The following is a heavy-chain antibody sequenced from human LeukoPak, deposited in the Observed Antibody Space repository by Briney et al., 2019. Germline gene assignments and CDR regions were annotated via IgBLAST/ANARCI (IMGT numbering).Heavy chain of an antibody. J-gene: IGHJ5*02. Sequence: PSETLSLTCTVSGGSISSYYWSWIRQPPGKGLEWIGYIYYSGSTNYNPSLKSRVTISVDTSKNQFSLKLSSVTAADTAVYYCARVITIFGVVIVGWFDPWGQGTLVTVSS. CDR1: GGSISSYY. D-gene: IGHD3-3*01. V-gene: IGHV4-59*01. CDR2: IYYSGST. CDR3: ARVITIFGVVIVGWFDP.